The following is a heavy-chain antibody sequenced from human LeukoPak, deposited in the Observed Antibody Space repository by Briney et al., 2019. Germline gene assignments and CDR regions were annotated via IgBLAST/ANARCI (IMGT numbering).Heavy chain of an antibody. V-gene: IGHV3-48*01. CDR2: ITSSSSTI. D-gene: IGHD6-13*01. J-gene: IGHJ5*02. CDR3: ARDRGYWFDP. Sequence: GGSLRVSCAASGFTFSSYSMHWVRQASGKGQEWVSYITSSSSTIYYADSVKGRFTISRDNAKNSLYLQMNSLRAEDTAVYYCARDRGYWFDPWGQGTLVTVSS. CDR1: GFTFSSYS.